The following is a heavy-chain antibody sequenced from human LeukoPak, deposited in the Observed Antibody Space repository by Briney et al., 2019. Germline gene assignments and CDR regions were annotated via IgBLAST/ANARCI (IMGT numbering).Heavy chain of an antibody. D-gene: IGHD6-19*01. CDR1: GFTFNSYA. J-gene: IGHJ4*02. CDR2: IFGSGGSA. V-gene: IGHV3-23*01. CDR3: GKTTAGYSSGRFPGWPVDY. Sequence: GGSLRLSCAASGFTFNSYAMYWVRQAPGKGLEWISGIFGSGGSAHYADSVKGRFTISRDNLKNTLYLQMNSLRAEDTAVYYCGKTTAGYSSGRFPGWPVDYWGQGTLVTVSS.